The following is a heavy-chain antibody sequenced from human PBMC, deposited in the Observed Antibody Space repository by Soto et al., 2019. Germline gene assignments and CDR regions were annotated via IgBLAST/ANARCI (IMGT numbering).Heavy chain of an antibody. D-gene: IGHD2-15*01. CDR3: AKCQVVPGVTGWWLYFNA. CDR2: IRENSGST. J-gene: IGHJ5*02. CDR1: GFTLSTYA. V-gene: IGHV3-23*01. Sequence: EVQLLESGGDLVQPGGSLRLSCAASGFTLSTYAMNWVRQAPGKGLEWVSSIRENSGSTDYADSVKGRFTISRDNSKNTLCLQMGGLSADDTAVYYCAKCQVVPGVTGWWLYFNAWGQGPLVTVSS.